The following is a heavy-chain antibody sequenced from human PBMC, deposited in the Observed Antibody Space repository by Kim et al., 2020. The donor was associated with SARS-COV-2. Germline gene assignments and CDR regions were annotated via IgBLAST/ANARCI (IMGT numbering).Heavy chain of an antibody. V-gene: IGHV3-7*03. CDR2: INPDGSEK. CDR1: GFAFSLYW. CDR3: ARGHYGMDV. J-gene: IGHJ6*02. Sequence: GESLKISCAASGFAFSLYWIAWVRQRPGKGLEWVANINPDGSEKYFLDSVKGRFTMSRDNAKNSMYLQMNSLRAEDTTVYFCARGHYGMDVWGQGTTVTV.